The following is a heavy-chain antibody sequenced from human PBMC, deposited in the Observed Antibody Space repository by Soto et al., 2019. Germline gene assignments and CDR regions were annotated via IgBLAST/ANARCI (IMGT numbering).Heavy chain of an antibody. Sequence: GGSLRLSCAASGFTFSSYGMHWVRQAPGKGLEWVAVIWYDGSNKYYADSVKGRFTISRDNSKNTLYLQMNSLRAEDTAVYYCARGYYDSSGYILIDHWGQGTLVTVSS. CDR2: IWYDGSNK. CDR3: ARGYYDSSGYILIDH. V-gene: IGHV3-33*01. CDR1: GFTFSSYG. D-gene: IGHD3-22*01. J-gene: IGHJ4*02.